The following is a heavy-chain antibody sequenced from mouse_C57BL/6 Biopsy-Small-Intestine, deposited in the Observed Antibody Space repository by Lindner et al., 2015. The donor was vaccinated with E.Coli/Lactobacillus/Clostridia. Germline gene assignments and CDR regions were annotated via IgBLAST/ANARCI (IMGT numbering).Heavy chain of an antibody. Sequence: EVQLQESGPEPVKPGDSVKISCKASGYSFTGYFMNWVMQSHGKSLEWIGRINPYNGDTFYNQKFKGKATLTVDKSSSTAHMELRSLTSEDSAVYYCARAGYYGSNYFDYWGQGTTLTVSS. CDR2: INPYNGDT. V-gene: IGHV1-20*01. D-gene: IGHD1-1*01. CDR1: GYSFTGYF. CDR3: ARAGYYGSNYFDY. J-gene: IGHJ2*01.